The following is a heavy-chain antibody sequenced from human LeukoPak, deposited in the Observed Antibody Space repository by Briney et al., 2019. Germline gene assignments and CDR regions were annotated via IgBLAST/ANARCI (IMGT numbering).Heavy chain of an antibody. Sequence: PGGSLRLSCAASGFTFSSSAMSWVREAPGKGLEWVSAISGSGGSTYYADSAKGPFTLSRDNSQNTLYLQKKSLRAEDTAVYYSATLQQRYCSGGSCFTYCYYYYGMDVWGQGTTVTVSS. CDR2: ISGSGGST. CDR3: ATLQQRYCSGGSCFTYCYYYYGMDV. D-gene: IGHD2-15*01. V-gene: IGHV3-23*01. CDR1: GFTFSSSA. J-gene: IGHJ6*02.